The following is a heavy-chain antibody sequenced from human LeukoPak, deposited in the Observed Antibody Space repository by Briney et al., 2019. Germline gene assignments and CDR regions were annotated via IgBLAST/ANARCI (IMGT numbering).Heavy chain of an antibody. D-gene: IGHD2/OR15-2a*01. CDR3: AREAIGISRRGGFDI. J-gene: IGHJ3*02. Sequence: KPGGSLRLSCAAPGFTFSNYAMHWVRQPPGKGLESVSGVSYNGGSTYYANSVKGRFTISRDNSKNTLNLQMGSLRTEDMAVYYCAREAIGISRRGGFDIWGQGTMVTVSS. V-gene: IGHV3-64*01. CDR1: GFTFSNYA. CDR2: VSYNGGST.